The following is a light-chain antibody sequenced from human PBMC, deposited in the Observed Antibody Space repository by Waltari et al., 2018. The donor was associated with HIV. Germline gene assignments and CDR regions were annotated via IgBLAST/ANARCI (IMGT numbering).Light chain of an antibody. CDR2: DVS. V-gene: IGLV2-11*01. Sequence: QSALTQPSSVSGSPGQSVTISCTGSSSDVGDCNSVSWYQQHPGKVPKLRIYDVSKWPAWVPDRFSGSKSGNTASLSISGIQAEDEADYFCCSYAGTYTYVFGTGTKVTVL. CDR3: CSYAGTYTYV. J-gene: IGLJ1*01. CDR1: SSDVGDCNS.